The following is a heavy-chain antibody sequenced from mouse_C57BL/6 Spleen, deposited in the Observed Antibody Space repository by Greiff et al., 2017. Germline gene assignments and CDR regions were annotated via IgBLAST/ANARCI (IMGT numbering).Heavy chain of an antibody. V-gene: IGHV1-52*01. D-gene: IGHD3-2*02. CDR1: GYTFTSYW. Sequence: QVHVKQPGAELVRPGSSVKLSCKASGYTFTSYWMHWVKQRPIQGLEWIGNIDPSDSETHSNQKFKDKATLTVDKSSSTAYMQLSSLTSEDSAVYYCARGTAQAPFAYWGQGTLVTVSA. CDR2: IDPSDSET. CDR3: ARGTAQAPFAY. J-gene: IGHJ3*01.